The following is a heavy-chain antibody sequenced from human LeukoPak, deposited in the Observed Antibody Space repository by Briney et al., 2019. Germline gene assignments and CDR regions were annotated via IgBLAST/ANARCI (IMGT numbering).Heavy chain of an antibody. CDR3: AKVGYDLYYFDY. Sequence: GGSLRLSCAASGFTFSSYGIHWVRQAPGKGLEWVAVISYDGSNKYYADSVKGRFTISRDNSKNTLYLQMNSLRAEDTAVYYCAKVGYDLYYFDYWGQGTLVTVSS. CDR2: ISYDGSNK. CDR1: GFTFSSYG. D-gene: IGHD1-14*01. J-gene: IGHJ4*02. V-gene: IGHV3-30*18.